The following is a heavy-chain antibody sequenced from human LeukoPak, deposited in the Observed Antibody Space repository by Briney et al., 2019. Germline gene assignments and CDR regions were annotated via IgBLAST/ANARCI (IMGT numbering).Heavy chain of an antibody. CDR2: IYYSGST. CDR1: VGSISSYY. CDR3: AGTYYYDSSGYYNFDY. J-gene: IGHJ4*02. V-gene: IGHV4-59*08. D-gene: IGHD3-22*01. Sequence: PSETLSLTCTVSVGSISSYYWSWMRQPPGKGLEWIGYIYYSGSTNYNPSLKSRVTISVDTSKNQFSLKLSSVTAADTAVYYCAGTYYYDSSGYYNFDYWGQGTLVTVSS.